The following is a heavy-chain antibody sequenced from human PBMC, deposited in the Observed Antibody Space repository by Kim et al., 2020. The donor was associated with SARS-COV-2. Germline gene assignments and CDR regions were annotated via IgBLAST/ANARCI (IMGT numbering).Heavy chain of an antibody. V-gene: IGHV3-30*04. CDR1: GFTFSTYA. D-gene: IGHD2-15*01. CDR3: ARPYCSGGSCYSAIDY. CDR2: ISYDGSNT. Sequence: GGSLRLSCAASGFTFSTYAMHWVRQAPGKGLEWVTIISYDGSNTYYADSVKGRFTISRDNSKNTLYLQMNSLRAEDTAVYYCARPYCSGGSCYSAIDYWGRKTVVTVSS. J-gene: IGHJ4*02.